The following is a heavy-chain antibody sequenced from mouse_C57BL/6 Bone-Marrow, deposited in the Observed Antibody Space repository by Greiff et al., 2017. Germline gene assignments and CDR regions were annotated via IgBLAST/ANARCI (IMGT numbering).Heavy chain of an antibody. V-gene: IGHV2-2*01. CDR2: IWSGGST. Sequence: QVQLQQSGPGLVQPSQSLSITCTASGFSLTSYGVHWVRQSPGKGLEWLGVIWSGGSTDYNAAFISRLSISKDNSKSQVFFKMSSLQADDTAIYYCASITTDWGTGTTVTVAA. D-gene: IGHD1-1*01. CDR3: ASITTD. CDR1: GFSLTSYG. J-gene: IGHJ1*03.